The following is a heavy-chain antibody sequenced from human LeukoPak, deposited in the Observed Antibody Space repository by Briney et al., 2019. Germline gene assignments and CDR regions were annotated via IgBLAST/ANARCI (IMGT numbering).Heavy chain of an antibody. J-gene: IGHJ4*02. D-gene: IGHD2-2*01. V-gene: IGHV3-21*04. Sequence: GGSLRLSCVGSGFTFSSYSMNWVRPAPGKGLEWVSSVGSSGTKGYYADSVKGRFVISRDNSKITLYLQMYSLRAEDTAVYYCARGETSSYDYWGQGTLVTVSS. CDR3: ARGETSSYDY. CDR2: VGSSGTKG. CDR1: GFTFSSYS.